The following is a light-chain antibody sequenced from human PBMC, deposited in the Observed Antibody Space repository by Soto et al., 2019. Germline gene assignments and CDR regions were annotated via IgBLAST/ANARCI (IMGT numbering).Light chain of an antibody. J-gene: IGKJ5*01. CDR3: QHYVTSSIT. CDR2: GAS. Sequence: LTQSPSFLSASVEDRVTISCRASYDISSSLAWYQQKPGQTPRLLIYGASSRATGTPDRISGGGSGTHFTLTISRLEPEDFAVYYCQHYVTSSITFGQGTRLEIK. V-gene: IGKV3-20*01. CDR1: YDISSS.